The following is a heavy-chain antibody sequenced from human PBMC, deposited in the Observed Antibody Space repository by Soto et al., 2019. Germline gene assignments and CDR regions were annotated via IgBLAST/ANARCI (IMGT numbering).Heavy chain of an antibody. D-gene: IGHD2-15*01. V-gene: IGHV3-15*07. CDR2: IKTKGDGETT. CDR1: GFIFNDAW. CDR3: ATDTHGVDY. J-gene: IGHJ4*02. Sequence: QLEESGGGLVKPGGSLRLSCATSGFIFNDAWMNWVRQAPGKGLEWVGRIKTKGDGETTDYATLVKGRFIISRDDSKKTLYLQMNSLKIEDTAVYFCATDTHGVDYWGQGTLVTVSS.